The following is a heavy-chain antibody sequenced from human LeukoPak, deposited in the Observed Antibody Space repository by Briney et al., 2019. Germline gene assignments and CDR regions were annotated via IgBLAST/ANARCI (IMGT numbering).Heavy chain of an antibody. Sequence: GGSLRLSCAASGFTFSSYEMNWVRQAPGKGLEWLSYISTSGSPIYYADSVKGRFTISRDNAKNSLYLQMNSLRAEDTAVYYCARGSYGSGARYDYWGQGTLVTVSS. CDR1: GFTFSSYE. CDR2: ISTSGSPI. J-gene: IGHJ4*02. V-gene: IGHV3-48*03. CDR3: ARGSYGSGARYDY. D-gene: IGHD3-10*01.